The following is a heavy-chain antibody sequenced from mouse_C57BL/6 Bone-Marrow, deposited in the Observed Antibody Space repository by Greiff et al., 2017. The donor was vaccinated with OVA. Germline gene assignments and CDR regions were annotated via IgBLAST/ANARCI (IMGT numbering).Heavy chain of an antibody. Sequence: VQLQQSGAELVRPGASVKLSCTASGFNIKDDYMHWVKQRPEQGLEWIGWIDPENGDTEYASKFQGKATITADTSSNTAYLQLSSLTSEDTAVYYRTTSTMVTTGGDFDYWGQGTTLTVSS. CDR1: GFNIKDDY. CDR2: IDPENGDT. V-gene: IGHV14-4*01. CDR3: TTSTMVTTGGDFDY. J-gene: IGHJ2*01. D-gene: IGHD2-2*01.